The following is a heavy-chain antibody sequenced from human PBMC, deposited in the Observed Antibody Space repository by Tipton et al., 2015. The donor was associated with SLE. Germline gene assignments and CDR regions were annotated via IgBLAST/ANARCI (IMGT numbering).Heavy chain of an antibody. Sequence: LRLSCIVSGDSFSSGFYYWGWVRQPPGKGLEWIGSFYYSATTYYNPSLKSRVTISVDTSKNQFSLKLTSMTAADTAVYYCARGVEMNTIVDYWGQGTLILVSS. CDR1: GDSFSSGFYY. D-gene: IGHD5-24*01. J-gene: IGHJ4*02. CDR2: FYYSATT. CDR3: ARGVEMNTIVDY. V-gene: IGHV4-39*07.